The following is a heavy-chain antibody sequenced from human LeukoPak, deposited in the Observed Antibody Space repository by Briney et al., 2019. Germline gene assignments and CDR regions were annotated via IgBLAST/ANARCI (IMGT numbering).Heavy chain of an antibody. Sequence: GGSLRHSCGASGFTFRDYWMSWVRQAPGKGLEWVANIQSDGNEKNYIDSVQGRFTISRDNAKTSLYLQMNSLRAEDTAVYYCARDSAVATYYGVDVWGQGTTVTVSS. J-gene: IGHJ6*02. V-gene: IGHV3-7*01. D-gene: IGHD6-19*01. CDR1: GFTFRDYW. CDR3: ARDSAVATYYGVDV. CDR2: IQSDGNEK.